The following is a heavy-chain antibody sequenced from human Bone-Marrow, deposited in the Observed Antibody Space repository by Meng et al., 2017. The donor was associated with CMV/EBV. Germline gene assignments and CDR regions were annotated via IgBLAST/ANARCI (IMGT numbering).Heavy chain of an antibody. D-gene: IGHD6-19*01. CDR3: ARAQAVAGRFCVY. V-gene: IGHV4-34*01. CDR2: INHSGST. CDR1: GGSLSVYY. J-gene: IGHJ4*02. Sequence: QVKHQQWGAGLLKPSETLSLTCAIYGGSLSVYYWSWIRQPPGKGLEWIGEINHSGSTNYNPSLKSRVTISVDTSKNQFSLKLSSVTAADTAVYYCARAQAVAGRFCVYWGQGTLVTVSS.